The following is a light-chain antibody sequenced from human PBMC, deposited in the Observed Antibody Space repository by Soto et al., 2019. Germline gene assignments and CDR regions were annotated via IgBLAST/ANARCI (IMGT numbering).Light chain of an antibody. V-gene: IGLV2-14*01. CDR3: SSYTISNTLPFV. CDR2: EVT. J-gene: IGLJ1*01. CDR1: SSDVGGYDY. Sequence: QSALTQPASVSGSPGQSITISCTGTSSDVGGYDYVSWYQQHPGEAPKLMIYEVTNRPSGVSNRFSGSKSGNTASLTISGLQAEDEADYYCSSYTISNTLPFVFGTGTKVTVL.